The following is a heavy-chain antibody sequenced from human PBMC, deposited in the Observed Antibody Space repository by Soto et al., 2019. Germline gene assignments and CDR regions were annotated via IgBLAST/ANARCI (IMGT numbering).Heavy chain of an antibody. CDR2: ISAYNGNT. J-gene: IGHJ3*02. D-gene: IGHD3-22*01. CDR3: ARERYYDSSGYRDAFDI. CDR1: GYTFTSYG. Sequence: QVQLVQSGAEVKKPGASVKVSCKASGYTFTSYGISWVRQAPGQGLEWMGWISAYNGNTNYAQKLQGRVTMTTDTFTSTAYMELRSLRSDDTAVYYCARERYYDSSGYRDAFDIWGQGTMVTVSS. V-gene: IGHV1-18*04.